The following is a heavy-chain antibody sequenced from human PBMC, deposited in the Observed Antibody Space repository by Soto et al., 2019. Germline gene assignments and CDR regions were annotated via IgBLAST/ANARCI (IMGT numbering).Heavy chain of an antibody. CDR1: GVSISTSNW. CDR2: MLHSGAT. D-gene: IGHD6-19*01. V-gene: IGHV4-4*02. CDR3: AKSVGWYAIDS. J-gene: IGHJ4*02. Sequence: QVQLQESGPGLVKPSGTLSLTCAVSGVSISTSNWWGWVRQSPGKGLEWIGDMLHSGATNYNPSRQRPATISVDKSTTQFSLKLIAVTAADTAVYYCAKSVGWYAIDSWGQGTLVIVSS.